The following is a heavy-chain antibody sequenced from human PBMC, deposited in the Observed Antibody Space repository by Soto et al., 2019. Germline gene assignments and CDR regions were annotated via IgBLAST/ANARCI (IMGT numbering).Heavy chain of an antibody. CDR3: ARGLETLPVSDFDI. V-gene: IGHV2-5*04. CDR2: IYWSGDE. Sequence: SGPTLVSPTQTLTLTCSFSGFSLSTSGVGVVLIRQSPGKALEWLALIYWSGDEHYRPYLKSRLSIIKDTSRNHLVLLMTGMDPVETGTCVSARGLETLPVSDFDIWGQGIMVTV. J-gene: IGHJ3*02. D-gene: IGHD2-15*01. CDR1: GFSLSTSGVG.